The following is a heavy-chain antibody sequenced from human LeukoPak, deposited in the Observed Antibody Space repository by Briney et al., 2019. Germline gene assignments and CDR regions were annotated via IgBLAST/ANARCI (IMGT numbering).Heavy chain of an antibody. J-gene: IGHJ4*02. V-gene: IGHV4-39*01. CDR1: GGSISSSSYN. Sequence: SETLSLTCTVSGGSISSSSYNWGWIRQPPGKGLEWIGSINYSGSTYYNPSLKSRVTISVDTSKNQYSLKLSSVTAAATAVYYCARRRSSYFDYWGQGTLVTVSS. CDR2: INYSGST. CDR3: ARRRSSYFDY.